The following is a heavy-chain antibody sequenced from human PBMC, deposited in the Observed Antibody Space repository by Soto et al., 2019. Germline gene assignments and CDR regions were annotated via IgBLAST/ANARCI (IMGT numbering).Heavy chain of an antibody. J-gene: IGHJ5*02. CDR1: GGSFSVYY. Sequence: SETLSLTCAVYGGSFSVYYWSWMRHPPGKGLEWIGEINHSGSTNYNPSLKSRVTISVDTSKNQFSLKLSSVTAADTAVYYCARDQRLVVVPAAIHHWFDPWGQGTLVTVSS. V-gene: IGHV4-34*01. CDR2: INHSGST. CDR3: ARDQRLVVVPAAIHHWFDP. D-gene: IGHD2-2*02.